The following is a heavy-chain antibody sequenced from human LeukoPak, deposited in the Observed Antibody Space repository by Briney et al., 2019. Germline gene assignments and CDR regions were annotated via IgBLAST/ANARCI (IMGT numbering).Heavy chain of an antibody. Sequence: GGSLRLSCAASGFTVSSNYMSWVRQAPGKGLEWVSVIYSGGSTYYADSVKGRFTISRDNSKNTLYLQMNSLRAEDTAVYYCAREGYDSRLYYFDYWGQGTLVTVSS. J-gene: IGHJ4*02. D-gene: IGHD3-22*01. CDR1: GFTVSSNY. V-gene: IGHV3-66*01. CDR2: IYSGGST. CDR3: AREGYDSRLYYFDY.